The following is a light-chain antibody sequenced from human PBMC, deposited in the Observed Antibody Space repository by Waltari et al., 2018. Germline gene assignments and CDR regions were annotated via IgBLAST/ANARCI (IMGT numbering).Light chain of an antibody. CDR2: KVS. CDR3: CSYTDGNTLV. J-gene: IGLJ2*01. Sequence: QSALTQPASVSGSPGQSITISCTGTSSDVGSYNFVSWYQQHPDKAPKLIMYKVSERPSGGSNRFSGSKSDNTASLTISGLQAEDESHYYCCSYTDGNTLVFGGGTKLTVL. CDR1: SSDVGSYNF. V-gene: IGLV2-23*02.